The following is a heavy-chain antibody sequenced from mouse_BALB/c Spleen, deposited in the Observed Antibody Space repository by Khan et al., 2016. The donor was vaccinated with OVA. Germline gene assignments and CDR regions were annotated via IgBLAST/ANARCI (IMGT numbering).Heavy chain of an antibody. J-gene: IGHJ4*01. D-gene: IGHD2-10*01. CDR1: GFSLTGYG. V-gene: IGHV2-6-7*01. CDR3: ARAYYANYREAMDY. Sequence: VQLVQSGPGLVAPSQSLSITCTVSGFSLTGYGVNWVRQPPGKGLEWLGMIWGDGSKDYNSALKSRLSITKDNSKSQVFLKMNSLQTDDTARYYCARAYYANYREAMDYWGQGNSVTVSS. CDR2: IWGDGSK.